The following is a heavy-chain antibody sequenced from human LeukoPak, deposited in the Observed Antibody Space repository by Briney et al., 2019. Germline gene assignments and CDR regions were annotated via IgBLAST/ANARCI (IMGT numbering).Heavy chain of an antibody. CDR3: APGKYDSSDYSGGWYYFDY. J-gene: IGHJ4*02. CDR1: GGSFSGYY. CDR2: INHSGSA. D-gene: IGHD3-22*01. V-gene: IGHV4-34*01. Sequence: SETLSLTCAVFGGSFSGYYWTWIRQSPGKGLEWIGQINHSGSANYNRSLKSRVTITIESSKNQFSLELSSVTAADSAMYYCAPGKYDSSDYSGGWYYFDYWGQGTLVTVSS.